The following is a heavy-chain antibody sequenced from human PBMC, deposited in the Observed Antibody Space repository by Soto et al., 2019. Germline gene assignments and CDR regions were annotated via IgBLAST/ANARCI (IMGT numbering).Heavy chain of an antibody. CDR3: ASAYYDILTGSAAFDI. J-gene: IGHJ3*02. D-gene: IGHD3-9*01. V-gene: IGHV4-59*01. CDR1: GGSISSYY. Sequence: SETLSLTCTVSGGSISSYYWSWIRQPPGKGLEWIGYIYYSGSTNYNPSLKSRVTISVDTSKNQFSLKLSPVTAADTAVYYCASAYYDILTGSAAFDIWGQGTMVTVSS. CDR2: IYYSGST.